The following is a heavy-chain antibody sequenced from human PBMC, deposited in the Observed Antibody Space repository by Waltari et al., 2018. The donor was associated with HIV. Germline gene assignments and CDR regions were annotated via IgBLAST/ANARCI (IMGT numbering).Heavy chain of an antibody. D-gene: IGHD1-26*01. J-gene: IGHJ4*02. V-gene: IGHV3-23*01. CDR3: VKEGGVGSIKEDY. CDR1: GFPFSIYS. Sequence: DVQLLESGGGFVQPGGSLRLSCAVSGFPFSIYSMYWVRQAPGKGTEWVSAISANGYKTFYTDSVRDRFTVSRDNPKSTLYLQMNNLRTEDTAAYFCVKEGGVGSIKEDYWGQGTLVTVSS. CDR2: ISANGYKT.